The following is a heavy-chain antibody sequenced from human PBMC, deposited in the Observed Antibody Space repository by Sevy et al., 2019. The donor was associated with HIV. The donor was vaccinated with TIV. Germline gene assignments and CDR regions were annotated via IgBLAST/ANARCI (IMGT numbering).Heavy chain of an antibody. Sequence: QLGGSLRLSCAISGFTVNDKYIIWVRQAPGKGLEWVSVIFSSGSTYYADSAKGRFTNSRDNSKNTVDLQMNSVRAEDTAVYYCVSLFLSYRSGWSYFDYWGQGTLVTVSS. D-gene: IGHD6-19*01. CDR3: VSLFLSYRSGWSYFDY. V-gene: IGHV3-66*02. J-gene: IGHJ4*02. CDR1: GFTVNDKY. CDR2: IFSSGST.